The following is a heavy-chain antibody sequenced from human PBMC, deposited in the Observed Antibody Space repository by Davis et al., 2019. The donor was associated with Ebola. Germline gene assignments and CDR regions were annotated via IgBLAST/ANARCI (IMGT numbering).Heavy chain of an antibody. CDR3: ARVLSAYYDFWSGYYTSGYGMDV. CDR2: ISSSSSYI. V-gene: IGHV3-21*01. CDR1: GFTFSSYS. Sequence: GESLKISCAASGFTFSSYSMNWVRQAPGKGLEWVSSISSSSSYIYYADSVKCRFTISRDNAKNSLYLQMNSLRAEDTAVYYCARVLSAYYDFWSGYYTSGYGMDVWGQGTTVTVSS. J-gene: IGHJ6*02. D-gene: IGHD3-3*01.